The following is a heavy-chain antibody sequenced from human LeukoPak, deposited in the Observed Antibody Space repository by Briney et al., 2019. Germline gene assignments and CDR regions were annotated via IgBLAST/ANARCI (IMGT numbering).Heavy chain of an antibody. D-gene: IGHD3-10*01. Sequence: PGGSXRLSCAASGFTFSDYYMSWVRQAPGKGLEWVGFIRSKTYGYKTEYAGAVKGRFTISRDDSKRNAYLQMNSLKTEDTAVYYCSRADYYGSGSPISLDVWGKGTTVTVSS. V-gene: IGHV3-49*04. CDR2: IRSKTYGYKT. CDR1: GFTFSDYY. J-gene: IGHJ6*04. CDR3: SRADYYGSGSPISLDV.